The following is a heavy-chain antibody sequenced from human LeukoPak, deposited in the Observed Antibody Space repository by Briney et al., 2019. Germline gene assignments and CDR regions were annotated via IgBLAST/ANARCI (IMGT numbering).Heavy chain of an antibody. J-gene: IGHJ5*02. CDR2: ISPYNADT. CDR3: ARVTTVTRSPWSWGPKKIGQEVNWFDP. V-gene: IGHV1-18*01. CDR1: GSTFSDYS. D-gene: IGHD4-17*01. Sequence: ASVKVSCKASGSTFSDYSITWVRQAPGQGLEWMGWISPYNADTNYAQNFQGRVTMTTDRSTRTAYMELRNLRSDDTAVYYCARVTTVTRSPWSWGPKKIGQEVNWFDPWGQGTLITVS.